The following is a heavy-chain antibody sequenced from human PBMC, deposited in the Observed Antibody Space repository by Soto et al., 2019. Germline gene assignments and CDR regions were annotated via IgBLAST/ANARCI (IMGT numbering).Heavy chain of an antibody. J-gene: IGHJ4*02. D-gene: IGHD3-10*01. CDR2: INHSGST. CDR3: ARRGYYYGSGSRRVNFDY. Sequence: PEETLSLTCAVYGGSFSGYYWSWIRQPPGKGLEWIGEINHSGSTNYNPSLKSRVTISVDTSKNQFSLKLSSVTAADTAVYYRARRGYYYGSGSRRVNFDYWGQGTLVTVSS. V-gene: IGHV4-34*01. CDR1: GGSFSGYY.